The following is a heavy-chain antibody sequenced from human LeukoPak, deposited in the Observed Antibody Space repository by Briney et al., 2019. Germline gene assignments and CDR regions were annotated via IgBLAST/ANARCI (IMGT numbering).Heavy chain of an antibody. J-gene: IGHJ4*02. V-gene: IGHV3-30*03. CDR2: ISYDGSHI. D-gene: IGHD2-2*01. Sequence: PGGSLRLSCAVSGFTFSDYGMHWVRQSPGKGLEWVAMISYDGSHIYYLDSVEGRFTVSRDNSKNTLHLQLNTLRPDDTAIYFCGRSAAAFLDHWGQGTLVTVSS. CDR3: GRSAAAFLDH. CDR1: GFTFSDYG.